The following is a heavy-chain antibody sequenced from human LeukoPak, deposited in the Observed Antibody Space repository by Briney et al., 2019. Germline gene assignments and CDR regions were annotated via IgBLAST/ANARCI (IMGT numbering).Heavy chain of an antibody. Sequence: SETLSLTCAVSGKSISNTYYWGWIRPPPGKELEWIGSIYNSGSTHYNPSLKSRVTRSVDTSKNQFSLKLSSVTAADTAVYYCARNSSGNYFDYWGQGTLVTVSS. CDR2: IYNSGST. CDR3: ARNSSGNYFDY. J-gene: IGHJ4*02. D-gene: IGHD1-26*01. V-gene: IGHV4-38-2*01. CDR1: GKSISNTYY.